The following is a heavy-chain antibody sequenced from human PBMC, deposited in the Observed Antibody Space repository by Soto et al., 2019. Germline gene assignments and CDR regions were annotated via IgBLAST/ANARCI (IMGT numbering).Heavy chain of an antibody. CDR2: ISYDGSNK. CDR3: ARESEYSSSSAFDY. V-gene: IGHV3-30-3*01. CDR1: GFTFSSYA. J-gene: IGHJ4*02. D-gene: IGHD6-6*01. Sequence: QVQLVESGGGVVQPGRSLRLSCAASGFTFSSYAMHWVRQAPGKGLEWVAVISYDGSNKYYAESVKGRFTISRDNSKNTLYLQMNSLRAEDTAVYYCARESEYSSSSAFDYWGQGTLVTVSS.